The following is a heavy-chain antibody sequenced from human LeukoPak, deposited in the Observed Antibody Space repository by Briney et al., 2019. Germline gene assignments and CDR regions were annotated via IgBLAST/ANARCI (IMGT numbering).Heavy chain of an antibody. J-gene: IGHJ4*02. CDR1: GYSISSGYY. D-gene: IGHD4-17*01. V-gene: IGHV4-38-2*02. CDR2: IYHSGST. Sequence: SETLSLTCTVSGYSISSGYYWGWIRQPPGKGLEWIGSIYHSGSTYYNPSLKSRVTISVDTSKNQFSLKLSSVTAADTAMYYCARSAYGYGDYYFDYWGQGTLVTVSS. CDR3: ARSAYGYGDYYFDY.